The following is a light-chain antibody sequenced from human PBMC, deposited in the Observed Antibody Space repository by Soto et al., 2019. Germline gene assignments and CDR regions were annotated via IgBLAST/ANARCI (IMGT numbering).Light chain of an antibody. CDR2: GAS. CDR3: QQYNKWPPLT. Sequence: EIVMTQSPATLSVSPGERATLSCGASQSVSSNLAWYQRKPGQAPRLLIYGASTRATGIPARFSGSGSGTEFTLTISSLQSEDFAVYYCQQYNKWPPLTFGGGTKVDIK. CDR1: QSVSSN. V-gene: IGKV3-15*01. J-gene: IGKJ4*01.